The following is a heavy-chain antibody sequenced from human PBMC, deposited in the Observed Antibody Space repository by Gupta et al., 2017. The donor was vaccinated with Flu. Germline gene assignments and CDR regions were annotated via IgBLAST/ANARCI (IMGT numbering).Heavy chain of an antibody. D-gene: IGHD3-3*01. CDR2: IRTKPYGETT. CDR3: TREHDWGIFQVVDPFDY. Sequence: EVQLVESGGGLVQPGRSLRLSCAAYGFRIGDYALTWVRQAPGKGLEWVGFIRTKPYGETTEYAASVKGRFTISRDDSKNIAYLQMSSLKFEDTAIYYCTREHDWGIFQVVDPFDYWGQGTLVTVSS. V-gene: IGHV3-49*04. J-gene: IGHJ4*02. CDR1: GFRIGDYA.